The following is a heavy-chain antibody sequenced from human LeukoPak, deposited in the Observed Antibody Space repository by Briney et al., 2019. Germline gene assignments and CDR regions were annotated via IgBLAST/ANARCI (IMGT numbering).Heavy chain of an antibody. CDR2: IFYTGST. D-gene: IGHD3-22*01. V-gene: IGHV4-39*01. J-gene: IGHJ6*02. CDR1: GGSITSSSYS. Sequence: SETLSLTCTVSGGSITSSSYSWGWIRQPPGKGLEWIGSIFYTGSTYYNPSLKSRVTISVDTSKNQFSLKLSSVTAADTAVYYCARSQYYYDSSGYYWPYYGMDVWGQGTTVTVSS. CDR3: ARSQYYYDSSGYYWPYYGMDV.